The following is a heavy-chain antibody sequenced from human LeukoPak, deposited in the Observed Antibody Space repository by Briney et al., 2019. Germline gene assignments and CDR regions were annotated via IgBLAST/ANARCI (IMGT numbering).Heavy chain of an antibody. CDR3: ARDDCSSTSCYRGYFDY. V-gene: IGHV1-69*01. D-gene: IGHD2-2*02. CDR1: GGTFSSYA. J-gene: IGHJ4*02. CDR2: IIPIFGTA. Sequence: GSSVKVSCKASGGTFSSYAISWVRLAPGQGLEWMGGIIPIFGTANYAQKFQGRVTITADESTSTAYMELSSLRSEDTAVYYCARDDCSSTSCYRGYFDYWGQGTLVTVSS.